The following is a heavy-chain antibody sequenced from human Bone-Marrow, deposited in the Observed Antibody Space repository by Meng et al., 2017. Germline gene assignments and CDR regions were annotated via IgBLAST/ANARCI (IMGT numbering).Heavy chain of an antibody. CDR1: GGTFSSYA. D-gene: IGHD6-19*01. CDR3: ARAPRSGWYYFDY. CDR2: IIPIFGTA. V-gene: IGHV1-69*06. Sequence: QVQLVEPGVEVTKAGSSGKVSCKASGGTFSSYAISWVRQAPGQGLEWMGGIIPIFGTANYAQKFQGRVTITADKSTSTAYMELSSLRSEDTAVYYCARAPRSGWYYFDYWGQGTLVTVSS. J-gene: IGHJ4*02.